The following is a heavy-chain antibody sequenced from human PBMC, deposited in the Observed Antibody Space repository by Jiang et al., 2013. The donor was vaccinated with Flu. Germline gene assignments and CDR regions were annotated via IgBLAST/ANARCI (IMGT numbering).Heavy chain of an antibody. CDR1: GYSFSSYW. J-gene: IGHJ4*02. D-gene: IGHD6-19*01. CDR3: AVIQAVANPPDDY. CDR2: IYPSDSDT. Sequence: SLKISCKGSGYSFSSYWIGWVRQMPGKGLECMGIIYPSDSDTRYSPSFQGQVTISADKSISTAYLQWSSLKASDTAIYYCAVIQAVANPPDDYWGQGTLVTVSS. V-gene: IGHV5-51*01.